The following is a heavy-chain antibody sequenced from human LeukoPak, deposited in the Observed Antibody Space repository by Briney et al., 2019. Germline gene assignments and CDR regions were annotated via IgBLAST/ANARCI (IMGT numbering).Heavy chain of an antibody. D-gene: IGHD3-22*01. CDR3: ARDPGDSSGLDV. J-gene: IGHJ6*04. CDR2: INPSGGST. CDR1: VYTFTSYY. Sequence: GASVKVSCKGSVYTFTSYYMHWVRQAPGQGLEWMGIINPSGGSTSYAQKVQGRVTMTRDMATSTVYMELSSLRSEDTAVYYCARDPGDSSGLDVWGKGTTVTVSS. V-gene: IGHV1-46*01.